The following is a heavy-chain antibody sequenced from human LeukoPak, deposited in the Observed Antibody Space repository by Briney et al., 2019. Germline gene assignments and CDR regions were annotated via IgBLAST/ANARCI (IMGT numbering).Heavy chain of an antibody. CDR1: GGSISSSSYY. CDR3: ARGVTYYYDSSGYLTYYFDY. V-gene: IGHV4-39*07. D-gene: IGHD3-22*01. J-gene: IGHJ4*02. CDR2: IYHSGST. Sequence: SETLSLTCTVSGGSISSSSYYWGWIRQPPGKGLEWIGYIYHSGSTYYNPSLKSRVTISVDRSKNQFSLKLSSVTAADTAVYYCARGVTYYYDSSGYLTYYFDYWGQGTLVTVSS.